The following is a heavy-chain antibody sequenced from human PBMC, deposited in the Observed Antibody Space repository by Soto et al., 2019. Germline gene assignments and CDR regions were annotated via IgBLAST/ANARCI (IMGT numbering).Heavy chain of an antibody. CDR1: GFSLSTSGVG. D-gene: IGHD6-19*01. CDR2: IYWDDDK. CDR3: AHRRSSGWYQDNWFDP. V-gene: IGHV2-5*02. Sequence: QITLKESGPTLVKPTQTLTLTCTFSGFSLSTSGVGVGWIRQPPGKALEWLALIYWDDDKRYSPSLKSRLTITXXTXKXXVVLTMTNMDPVDTATYYCAHRRSSGWYQDNWFDPWGQGTLVTVSS. J-gene: IGHJ5*02.